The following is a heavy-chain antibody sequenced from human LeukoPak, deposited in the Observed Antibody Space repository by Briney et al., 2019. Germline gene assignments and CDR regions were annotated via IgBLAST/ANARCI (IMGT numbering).Heavy chain of an antibody. D-gene: IGHD2-2*01. V-gene: IGHV5-51*01. CDR1: GYRFTRYW. CDR3: ARIRQLLTPPLGYCSSTSCPPPYYYYMDV. J-gene: IGHJ6*03. Sequence: GESLQISCQGSGYRFTRYWIGWVRQMPGKGLEWMGIVHPADSDTRYGTSFQGQVTISADKSISTAYLQWSSLKASDTAMYYCARIRQLLTPPLGYCSSTSCPPPYYYYMDVWGKGTTVTVSS. CDR2: VHPADSDT.